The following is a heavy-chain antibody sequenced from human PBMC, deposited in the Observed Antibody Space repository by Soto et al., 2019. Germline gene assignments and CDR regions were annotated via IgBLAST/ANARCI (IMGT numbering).Heavy chain of an antibody. Sequence: TLSLNSPFYGGFFSSVGYYWIWVPLHPGKGLEWIGYIFYSGSTYYNPSLKSRVTISVDTSKNQFSLKLSSVTAADTAVYYCARAVPLYGMDVWGQGTTVTVSS. CDR1: GGFFSSVGYY. D-gene: IGHD1-1*01. CDR3: ARAVPLYGMDV. CDR2: IFYSGST. V-gene: IGHV4-31*03. J-gene: IGHJ6*02.